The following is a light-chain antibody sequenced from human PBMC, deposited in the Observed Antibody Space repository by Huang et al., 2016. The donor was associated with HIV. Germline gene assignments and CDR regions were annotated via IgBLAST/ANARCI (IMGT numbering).Light chain of an antibody. CDR3: QQRSNWPWT. CDR2: DAS. J-gene: IGKJ1*01. Sequence: EIVLTQSPATLSLSPGERATLSCRASQSVSSYLAWYQQKLGQAPSLLIDDASNRATGIPARFSGSGSGTDFTLTISSLEPEDFAVYYCQQRSNWPWTFGQGTKVEIK. V-gene: IGKV3-11*01. CDR1: QSVSSY.